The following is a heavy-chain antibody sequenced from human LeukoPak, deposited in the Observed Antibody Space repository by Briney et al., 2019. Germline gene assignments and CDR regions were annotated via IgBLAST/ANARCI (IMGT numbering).Heavy chain of an antibody. V-gene: IGHV3-23*01. CDR3: AKDERGHCGGDCYVN. CDR1: GFTFSSFA. D-gene: IGHD2-21*02. Sequence: PGGSLRLSCAVSGFTFSSFAMSWVRHAPGKGLEWVSQISGNGATTYYADSVRGRFTISRDNSKNMLYLQMDSLRAEDTALYYCAKDERGHCGGDCYVNWGQGHLVTVSS. J-gene: IGHJ4*02. CDR2: ISGNGATT.